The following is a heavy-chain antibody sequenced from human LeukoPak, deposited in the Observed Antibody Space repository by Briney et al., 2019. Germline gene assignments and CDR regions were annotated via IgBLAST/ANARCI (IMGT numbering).Heavy chain of an antibody. Sequence: GTSLRLSCAASGFPFSDYGMYWVRQAPGKGLEWLAVISHDGSNKHYADSVKGRITISRDNSMNTLYLQMNSLRAEDTAVYYCAKDLMRASIAVAGYSLGYWGQGTLVTVSS. CDR2: ISHDGSNK. D-gene: IGHD6-19*01. CDR1: GFPFSDYG. J-gene: IGHJ4*02. V-gene: IGHV3-30*18. CDR3: AKDLMRASIAVAGYSLGY.